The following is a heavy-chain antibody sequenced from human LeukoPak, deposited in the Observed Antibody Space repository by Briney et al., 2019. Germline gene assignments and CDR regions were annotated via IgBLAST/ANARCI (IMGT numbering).Heavy chain of an antibody. V-gene: IGHV4-59*01. D-gene: IGHD6-19*01. CDR3: ARELAVAVAFDI. J-gene: IGHJ3*02. CDR1: GGSISSYY. CDR2: IYYSGST. Sequence: PSETLSLTCTVSGGSISSYYWSWIRQPPGKGLEWIGYIYYSGSTNYNPSLKSRVTISVDTSKNQSSLKLSSVTAADTAVYYCARELAVAVAFDIWGQGTMVTVSS.